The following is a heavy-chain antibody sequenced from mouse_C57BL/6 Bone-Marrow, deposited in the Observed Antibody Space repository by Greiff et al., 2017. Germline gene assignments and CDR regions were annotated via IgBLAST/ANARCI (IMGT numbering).Heavy chain of an antibody. Sequence: VKVVESGAELARPGASVKLSCKASGYTFTSYGISWVKQRTGKGLEWIGEIYPRSGNTYYNEKFKGKATLTADKSSSTAYMERRSLTSEDSAVYFCARAPYSYGSSFYYDMDYWGQGTSVTVSS. CDR2: IYPRSGNT. CDR1: GYTFTSYG. CDR3: ARAPYSYGSSFYYDMDY. D-gene: IGHD1-1*01. V-gene: IGHV1-81*01. J-gene: IGHJ4*01.